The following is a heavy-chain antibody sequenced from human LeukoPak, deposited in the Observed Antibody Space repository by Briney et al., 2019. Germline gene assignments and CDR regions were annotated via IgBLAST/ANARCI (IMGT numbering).Heavy chain of an antibody. V-gene: IGHV4-38-2*01. J-gene: IGHJ5*02. CDR3: ARHGLGLSWFDP. CDR2: IYHSGST. CDR1: GYSISSGYY. Sequence: PSETLSLTCAVSGYSISSGYYWGWIRQPPGKGLEWIGSIYHSGSTYYNPSLKSRGTISVDTSKNQFSLKLSSVTAADTAVYYCARHGLGLSWFDPWGQGTLVTVSS. D-gene: IGHD2-2*03.